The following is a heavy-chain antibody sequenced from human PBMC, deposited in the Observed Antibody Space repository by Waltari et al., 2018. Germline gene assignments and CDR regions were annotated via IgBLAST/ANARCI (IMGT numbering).Heavy chain of an antibody. D-gene: IGHD2-21*01. V-gene: IGHV3-13*01. CDR3: ARVGDKSLNYGLDV. J-gene: IGHJ6*02. Sequence: EVQLVESGVGLVQPGGSLRLSWSAAGFILSNHDMHWVRQATGKGLEWVSGVGSGGDTYYLDSVKGRFSISRENAKNSLYLQMDSLRAGDTAVYYCARVGDKSLNYGLDVWGQGTTVTVSS. CDR2: VGSGGDT. CDR1: GFILSNHD.